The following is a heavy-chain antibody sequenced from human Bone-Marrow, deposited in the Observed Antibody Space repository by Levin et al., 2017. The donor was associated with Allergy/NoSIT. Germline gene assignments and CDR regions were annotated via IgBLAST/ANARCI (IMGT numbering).Heavy chain of an antibody. CDR1: GASIGTYY. J-gene: IGHJ6*02. CDR2: VHDTGST. Sequence: PSETLSLTCTVSGASIGTYYWSWIRQPPGRGLEWIGYVHDTGSTNYSPSLRSRVTISTDTSKNQFSLNLSSVTAADTAMYYCARGRRSRTVYYGLDVWSQGTTVTVSS. V-gene: IGHV4-59*01. CDR3: ARGRRSRTVYYGLDV. D-gene: IGHD2-2*01.